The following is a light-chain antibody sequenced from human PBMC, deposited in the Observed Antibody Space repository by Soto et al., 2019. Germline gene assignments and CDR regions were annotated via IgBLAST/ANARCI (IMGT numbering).Light chain of an antibody. Sequence: QSVLTQPPSASGTPGQRVTISCSGSSSNIGSNYLYWYQQLPGTAPKLLIYTNNQRPSGVPDRFSGSKSGTSASLAISGLRSEDEADYYCAAWDDSLSVWVFGGGTKLIVL. CDR1: SSNIGSNY. CDR3: AAWDDSLSVWV. CDR2: TNN. J-gene: IGLJ3*02. V-gene: IGLV1-47*01.